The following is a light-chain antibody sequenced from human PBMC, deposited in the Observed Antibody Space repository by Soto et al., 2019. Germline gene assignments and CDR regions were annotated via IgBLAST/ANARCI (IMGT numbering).Light chain of an antibody. J-gene: IGKJ4*01. Sequence: EIMLTQSPGTLSLSPGERATLSCRASQSISSNYLAWYQQKPGQAPRLLIYGASSTATGIPDRFSGSGSGTDFTLTISRLEPEDFAVYYCQQYGSSTPLTFGGGTRVEIK. CDR3: QQYGSSTPLT. CDR2: GAS. V-gene: IGKV3-20*01. CDR1: QSISSNY.